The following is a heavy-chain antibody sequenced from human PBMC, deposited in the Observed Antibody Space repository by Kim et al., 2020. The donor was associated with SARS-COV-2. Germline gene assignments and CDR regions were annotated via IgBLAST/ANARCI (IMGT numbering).Heavy chain of an antibody. CDR3: ARGGIAAAGLGNYYYYGMDV. V-gene: IGHV4-34*01. J-gene: IGHJ6*02. D-gene: IGHD6-13*01. CDR1: GGSFSGYY. Sequence: SETLSLTCAVYGGSFSGYYWSWIRQPPGKGLEWSGEINHSGSINYNPSLKSRVTISVYTSKNQFSLKLSSVTAADTAVYYCARGGIAAAGLGNYYYYGMDVWGQGTTVTVSS. CDR2: INHSGSI.